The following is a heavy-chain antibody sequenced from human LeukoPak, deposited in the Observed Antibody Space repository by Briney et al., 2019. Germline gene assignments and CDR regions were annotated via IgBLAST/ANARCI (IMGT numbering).Heavy chain of an antibody. CDR3: ARGEHKATITGLDS. D-gene: IGHD5-24*01. CDR2: ISSSSSYI. V-gene: IGHV3-21*01. J-gene: IGHJ4*02. CDR1: GFSLSDYY. Sequence: GGSLRLSCAASGFSLSDYYMHWVRQAPGKGLERVSAISSSSSYIYYADSVKGRFTISRDNAENSVYLQMHGLGAEDTAVYFCARGEHKATITGLDSWGQGTLVTVSS.